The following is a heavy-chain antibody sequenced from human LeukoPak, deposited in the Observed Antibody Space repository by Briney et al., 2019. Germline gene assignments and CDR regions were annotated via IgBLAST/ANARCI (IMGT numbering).Heavy chain of an antibody. J-gene: IGHJ4*02. D-gene: IGHD1-26*01. Sequence: PGGSLRLSCAASGFTFSSYGMHWVRQAPGKGLEWVAVISYDGSNKYYADSVKGRFTISRDNSKNTLYLQMNSLRAEGTAVYYCTGGSYLRYWGQGTLVTVSS. CDR2: ISYDGSNK. V-gene: IGHV3-30*03. CDR1: GFTFSSYG. CDR3: TGGSYLRY.